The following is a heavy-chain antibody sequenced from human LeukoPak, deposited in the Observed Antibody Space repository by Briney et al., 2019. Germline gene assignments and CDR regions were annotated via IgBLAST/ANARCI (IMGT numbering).Heavy chain of an antibody. D-gene: IGHD2-21*02. CDR3: ARLVVTAPQYHYYMDV. CDR1: GVSFNGYY. V-gene: IGHV4-34*01. CDR2: INHIGTT. Sequence: SETLSLTCNVSGVSFNGYYWTWIRQPPGKGLEWIAEINHIGTTNHNPSLKSRVTVSTDTSKKQFFLKLTSVTAADTALYYCARLVVTAPQYHYYMDVWGEGTTVTVSS. J-gene: IGHJ6*03.